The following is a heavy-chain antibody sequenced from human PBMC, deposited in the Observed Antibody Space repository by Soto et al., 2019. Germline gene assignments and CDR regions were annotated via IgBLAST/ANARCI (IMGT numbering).Heavy chain of an antibody. D-gene: IGHD4-17*01. CDR2: ISGSGGST. J-gene: IGHJ3*02. CDR1: VFTFSSYA. Sequence: PGGSLRLSCAASVFTFSSYAMSLVRQSPGKGPEWVSAISGSGGSTYYADSVKGRFTISRDNSKNTLYLQMNSLRAEDTAVYYCAKEDYGDGGAFDIWGQGTMVTVSS. V-gene: IGHV3-23*01. CDR3: AKEDYGDGGAFDI.